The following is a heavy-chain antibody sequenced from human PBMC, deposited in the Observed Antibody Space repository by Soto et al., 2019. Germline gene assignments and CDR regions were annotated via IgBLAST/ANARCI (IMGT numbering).Heavy chain of an antibody. J-gene: IGHJ5*02. Sequence: LRLSCETSGLTFSSYALHWVRQAPGKGLKWVAVVSYDGTYKYYADSVKGRFTISRDNSRNTLYLQMNSLTVEDTAVYYCAREGHYSNSSGDYYGNWFDPWGQGTRVTVSS. CDR2: VSYDGTYK. CDR3: AREGHYSNSSGDYYGNWFDP. V-gene: IGHV3-30*04. CDR1: GLTFSSYA. D-gene: IGHD3-22*01.